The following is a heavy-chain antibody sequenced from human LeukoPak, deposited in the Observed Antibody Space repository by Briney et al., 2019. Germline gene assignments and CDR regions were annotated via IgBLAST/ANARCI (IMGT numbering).Heavy chain of an antibody. CDR1: GGSISSYY. CDR2: IYYSGST. V-gene: IGHV4-59*08. Sequence: SETLSLTCTVSGGSISSYYWSWIRQPPGKGLEWIGYIYYSGSTNYNPSLKGRVTISVDTSKNQFSLKLSSVTAADTAVYYCARGHGYNYYYYYGMDVWGQGTTVTVSS. CDR3: ARGHGYNYYYYYGMDV. D-gene: IGHD5-24*01. J-gene: IGHJ6*02.